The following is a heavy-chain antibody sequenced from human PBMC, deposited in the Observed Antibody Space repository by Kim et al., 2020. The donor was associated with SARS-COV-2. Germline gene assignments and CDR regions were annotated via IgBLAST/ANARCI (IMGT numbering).Heavy chain of an antibody. V-gene: IGHV4-34*01. CDR1: RGSFSDYY. CDR3: ARGRNRFEL. Sequence: SETLSLTCAIYRGSFSDYYWSWIRQPPGKGLEWIGEINHSGTTNYNPSLKSRVTISVDTSNNQFSLRLGSVTASDSAVYYCARGRNRFELWGRGPLVTVSS. J-gene: IGHJ2*01. CDR2: INHSGTT.